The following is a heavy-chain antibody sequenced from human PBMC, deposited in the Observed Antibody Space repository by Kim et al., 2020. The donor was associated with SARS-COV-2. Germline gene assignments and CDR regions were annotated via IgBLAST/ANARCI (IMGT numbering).Heavy chain of an antibody. Sequence: GGSLRLSCAASGFTFIDYWMRWVRHSPGKGLEWVADLNQDGSDKHYMESVKGRFTISRDNAKNSLFLQMDSLRAEDAVLYYCARGGSYSFGYWSQGTMVTVS. CDR3: ARGGSYSFGY. D-gene: IGHD6-13*01. CDR2: LNQDGSDK. J-gene: IGHJ4*02. V-gene: IGHV3-7*01. CDR1: GFTFIDYW.